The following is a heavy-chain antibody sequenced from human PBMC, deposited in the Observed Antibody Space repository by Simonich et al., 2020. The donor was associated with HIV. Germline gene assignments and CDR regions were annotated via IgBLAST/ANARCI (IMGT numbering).Heavy chain of an antibody. CDR2: LNPNTGGT. CDR3: ARVDALDF. CDR1: GYTFTASY. J-gene: IGHJ3*01. V-gene: IGHV1-2*06. Sequence: QVQLVQSGAEVKKPGASVRVSCKAYGYTFTASYIHGVRQAPGQGLEGEGQLNPNTGGTHYAQKFQGRVTMTRDTSITTAYMELSRLRSDDTAVYYCARVDALDFWGQGTMVIVSS.